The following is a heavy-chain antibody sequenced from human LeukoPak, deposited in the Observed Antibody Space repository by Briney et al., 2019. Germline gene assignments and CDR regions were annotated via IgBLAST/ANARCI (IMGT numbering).Heavy chain of an antibody. CDR1: GGSVSSGSYY. CDR3: ARAGYYYDSSGLLY. D-gene: IGHD3-22*01. Sequence: SETLSLTCTVSGGSVSSGSYYWSWIRQPPGKGLEWIGYIYYSGSTNYDPSLKSRVTISVDTSKNQFSLKLSSVTAADTAVYYCARAGYYYDSSGLLYWGQGTLVTVSS. V-gene: IGHV4-61*01. CDR2: IYYSGST. J-gene: IGHJ4*02.